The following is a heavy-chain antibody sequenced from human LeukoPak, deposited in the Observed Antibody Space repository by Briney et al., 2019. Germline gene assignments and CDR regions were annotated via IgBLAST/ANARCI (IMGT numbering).Heavy chain of an antibody. J-gene: IGHJ3*02. CDR2: IRSKANSYAT. D-gene: IGHD1-26*01. V-gene: IGHV3-73*01. CDR1: GFTFSGSA. Sequence: GGSLRLSCAASGFTFSGSAMHWVRQASGKGLERVGRIRSKANSYATAYAASVKGRFTISRDDSKNTAYLQMNSLKTEDTAVYYCTRPIVGATVFDIWGQGTMVTVSS. CDR3: TRPIVGATVFDI.